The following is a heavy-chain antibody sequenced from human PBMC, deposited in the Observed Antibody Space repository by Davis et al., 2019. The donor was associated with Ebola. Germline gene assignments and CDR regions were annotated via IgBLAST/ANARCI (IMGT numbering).Heavy chain of an antibody. CDR3: ARPSYYYYYGMDV. V-gene: IGHV5-10-1*01. CDR2: IDPSDSYT. Sequence: PGGSLRLSCKGSGYSFTNYWISWVRQMPGKGLEWMGRIDPSDSYTDYSPSFQGHVTISADKSISTAYLQWSSLKASDTAMYYCARPSYYYYYGMDVWGQGTTVTVSS. J-gene: IGHJ6*02. CDR1: GYSFTNYW.